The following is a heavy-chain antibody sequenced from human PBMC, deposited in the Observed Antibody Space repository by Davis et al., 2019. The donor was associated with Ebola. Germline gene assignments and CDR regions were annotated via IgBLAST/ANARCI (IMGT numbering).Heavy chain of an antibody. D-gene: IGHD3-3*01. CDR2: IFYSGNT. J-gene: IGHJ5*02. CDR3: ARQGWSGYSLRHWLDP. V-gene: IGHV4-39*01. Sequence: MPSETLSLTCTVSGGSIISSSYYWGWIRQPPGQGLEWIGSIFYSGNTFYNPSLKSRVTISVDTSKNQFSLKLRSVTAADTAVYYCARQGWSGYSLRHWLDPWGRGTLVTVSS. CDR1: GGSIISSSYY.